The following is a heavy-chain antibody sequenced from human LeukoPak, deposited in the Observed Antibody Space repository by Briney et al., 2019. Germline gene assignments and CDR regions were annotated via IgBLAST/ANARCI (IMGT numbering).Heavy chain of an antibody. CDR1: GGSINSYY. J-gene: IGHJ2*01. CDR3: ARLVGGVGYFDL. Sequence: SETLSLTCTVSGGSINSYYWTWIRQPPGKGLEWIGYIYYSGSTNYNPSLKSRVTISVDTSKNQFSLKLSSMTAADAAVYYCARLVGGVGYFDLWGRGALVTVSS. V-gene: IGHV4-59*08. CDR2: IYYSGST.